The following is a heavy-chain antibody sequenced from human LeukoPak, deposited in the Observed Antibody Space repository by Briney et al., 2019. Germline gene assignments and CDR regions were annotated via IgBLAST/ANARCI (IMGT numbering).Heavy chain of an antibody. J-gene: IGHJ4*02. CDR1: GYIFTGYY. V-gene: IGHV1-2*02. Sequence: ASVKVSCKASGYIFTGYYMHWVRQAPGQGLEWMGWINPSSGGTNSAPKLQGRVTMTRDTSISTAYMELSSLRSDDTAVYYCARAIYGGNSGGHYWGQGTLVTVSS. D-gene: IGHD4-23*01. CDR2: INPSSGGT. CDR3: ARAIYGGNSGGHY.